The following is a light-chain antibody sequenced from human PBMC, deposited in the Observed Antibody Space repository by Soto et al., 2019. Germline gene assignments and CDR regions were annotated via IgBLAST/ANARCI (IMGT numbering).Light chain of an antibody. CDR1: QSVGSNY. Sequence: VMTQSPATLSVSPGERSTRSCMASQSVGSNYLAWYEQKPGQAPRLLIYGASIRATGIPDRFSGSGSGTEFTLTISRLEPEDFAVYYCQQYGKSPGTFGQGTKVDIK. CDR2: GAS. CDR3: QQYGKSPGT. V-gene: IGKV3-20*01. J-gene: IGKJ1*01.